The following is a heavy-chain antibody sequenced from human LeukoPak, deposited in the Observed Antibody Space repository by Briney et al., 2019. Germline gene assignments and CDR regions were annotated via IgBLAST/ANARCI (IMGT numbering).Heavy chain of an antibody. CDR1: GFDFNIYA. V-gene: IGHV3-23*01. CDR3: AKDLTRYSTGWNEADY. CDR2: IGASGSGT. D-gene: IGHD6-19*01. Sequence: TGGSLRLSCAASGFDSGFDFNIYAMTWVRQAPGKGLEWVSTIGASGSGTDYADSVKGRFTISRDTSRNTLYLQMNSLRPEDSAIYYCAKDLTRYSTGWNEADYWGQGTLVTVSS. J-gene: IGHJ4*02.